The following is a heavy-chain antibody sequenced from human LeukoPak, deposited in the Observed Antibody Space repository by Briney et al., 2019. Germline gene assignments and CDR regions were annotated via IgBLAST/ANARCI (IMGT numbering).Heavy chain of an antibody. V-gene: IGHV4-59*01. D-gene: IGHD2-21*02. J-gene: IGHJ4*02. Sequence: PETLSLTCTVSGGSISSYYWGWIRQPPEKGVEWIGYFFYSGSTNYNPSTKSRITISADTTKNQFSLKLTSVTAAATAVYSFARQGDHNFDYWGQGTLVTVSS. CDR1: GGSISSYY. CDR2: FFYSGST. CDR3: ARQGDHNFDY.